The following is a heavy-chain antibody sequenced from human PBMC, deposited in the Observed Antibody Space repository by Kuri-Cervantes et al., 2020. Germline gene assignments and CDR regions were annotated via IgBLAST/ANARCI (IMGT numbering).Heavy chain of an antibody. V-gene: IGHV4-31*02. J-gene: IGHJ4*02. D-gene: IGHD3-22*01. CDR1: GFTVSSNY. Sequence: LRLSCAASGFTVSSNYMSWVRQAPGKGLEWIGYIYYSGSTYYNPSLKSRVTISVDTSKNQFSLKLSSVTAADTAVYYCARERGPPYYYDSSGPDWGQGTLVTVSS. CDR2: IYYSGST. CDR3: ARERGPPYYYDSSGPD.